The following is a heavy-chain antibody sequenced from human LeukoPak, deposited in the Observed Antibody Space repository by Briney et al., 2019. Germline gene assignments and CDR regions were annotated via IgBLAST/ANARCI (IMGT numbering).Heavy chain of an antibody. CDR1: GFTFSTYP. CDR2: ISGSGGGT. D-gene: IGHD6-19*01. J-gene: IGHJ1*01. V-gene: IGHV3-23*01. Sequence: GGSLRLSCAASGFTFSTYPISWVRQAPGKGLEWVAAISGSGGGTDYADSVKGRLTISRDNSKNTLYLQMNSLRAEDTAVYYCAKGEQWLVLYFQHWGQGTLVTVSS. CDR3: AKGEQWLVLYFQH.